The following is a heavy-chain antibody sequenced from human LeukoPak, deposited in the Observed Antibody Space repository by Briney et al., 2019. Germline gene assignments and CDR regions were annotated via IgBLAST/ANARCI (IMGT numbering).Heavy chain of an antibody. D-gene: IGHD1-1*01. CDR3: ARDLDRSYFDY. CDR1: GVTFRSSA. CDR2: ISSDGSNI. Sequence: GGSLRLSCAASGVTFRSSAMHWVRQAPGKGLEWVALISSDGSNIHYADSVKGRFTISRDNSKNTLYLQMNSLRAEDTAVYFCARDLDRSYFDYWGQGTLVTVSS. V-gene: IGHV3-30-3*01. J-gene: IGHJ4*02.